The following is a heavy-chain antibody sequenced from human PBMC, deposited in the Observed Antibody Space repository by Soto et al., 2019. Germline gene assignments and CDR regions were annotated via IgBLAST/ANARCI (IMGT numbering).Heavy chain of an antibody. D-gene: IGHD2-2*01. CDR1: GGSISSSSYY. CDR3: ARQDIVVVPAASRIWYMDV. V-gene: IGHV4-39*01. J-gene: IGHJ6*03. CDR2: IYYSGST. Sequence: SETLSLTCTVSGGSISSSSYYWGWIRQPPGKGLEWIGSIYYSGSTYYNPSLKSRVTISVDTSKNQFSLKLSSVTAADTAVYYCARQDIVVVPAASRIWYMDVWGKGTTVTVSS.